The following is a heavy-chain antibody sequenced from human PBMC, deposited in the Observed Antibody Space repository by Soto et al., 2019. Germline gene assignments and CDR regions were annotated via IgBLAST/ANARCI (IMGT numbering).Heavy chain of an antibody. V-gene: IGHV4-59*01. J-gene: IGHJ6*02. CDR2: IYYSGST. D-gene: IGHD4-17*01. CDR3: ARNGDYAPYYYYYYGMDV. Sequence: SETLSLTCTVSGGSISSYYWSWIRQPPGKGLEWIGYIYYSGSTNYNPSLKSRVTISVDTSKNQFSLKLSSVTAADTAVYYCARNGDYAPYYYYYYGMDVWGQGTTVTVSS. CDR1: GGSISSYY.